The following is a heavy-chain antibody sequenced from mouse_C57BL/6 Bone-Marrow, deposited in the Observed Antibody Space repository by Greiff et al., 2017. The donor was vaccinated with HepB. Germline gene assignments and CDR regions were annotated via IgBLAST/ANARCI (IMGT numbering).Heavy chain of an antibody. Sequence: VQLQQPGAELVKPGASVKMSCKASGYTFTSYWITWVKQRPGQGLEWIGDIYPGSGSTNYNEKFKSKATLTVGTSSSTAYMQLSSLTSEDSAVYYCARITTVPDFDVWGTGTTVTVSS. CDR3: ARITTVPDFDV. J-gene: IGHJ1*03. V-gene: IGHV1-55*01. CDR1: GYTFTSYW. D-gene: IGHD1-1*01. CDR2: IYPGSGST.